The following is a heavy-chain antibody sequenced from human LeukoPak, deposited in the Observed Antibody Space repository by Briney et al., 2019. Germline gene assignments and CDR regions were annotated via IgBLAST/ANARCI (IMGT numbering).Heavy chain of an antibody. J-gene: IGHJ5*02. D-gene: IGHD3-10*01. V-gene: IGHV1-69*05. CDR2: IIPIFGTA. CDR1: GGTFSSYA. CDR3: ASGAGSGSYNHWFDP. Sequence: SVKVSCKASGGTFSSYAISWVRQAPGQGLEWMGGIIPIFGTANYAQKFQGRVTITTDESTSTAYMELSSLRSEDTVVYYCASGAGSGSYNHWFDPWGQGTLVTVSS.